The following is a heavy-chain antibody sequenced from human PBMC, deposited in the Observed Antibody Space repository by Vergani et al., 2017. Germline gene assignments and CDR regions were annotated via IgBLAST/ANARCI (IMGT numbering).Heavy chain of an antibody. J-gene: IGHJ4*02. D-gene: IGHD2-15*01. CDR2: IFYTGTS. Sequence: QLQLQESGPGLLKPSETLSLTCSVSGTSISGSSDYWGWIRQPPGKGLEWIGSIFYTGTSYYNPSLESRATNSVDTSKNQFSLKLSSVTAADTAVYYCARHLPTRGYCSGGSCYYFDYWGQGTLVTVSS. V-gene: IGHV4-39*01. CDR1: GTSISGSSDY. CDR3: ARHLPTRGYCSGGSCYYFDY.